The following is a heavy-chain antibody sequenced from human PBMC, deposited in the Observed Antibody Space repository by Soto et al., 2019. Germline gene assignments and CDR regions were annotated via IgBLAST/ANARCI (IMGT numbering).Heavy chain of an antibody. D-gene: IGHD7-27*01. V-gene: IGHV1-69*06. Sequence: QVQLVQSGAEVKKPGSSVKVSCKASGGTFSSYAISWVRQAPGQGLEWMGGIIPIFGTANYAQKFQGRVTITADKSTSTAYRELSSLRSEDTAVYYCAGGGGAGGLGRKASFDYWGQGTLVTVSS. CDR2: IIPIFGTA. J-gene: IGHJ4*02. CDR3: AGGGGAGGLGRKASFDY. CDR1: GGTFSSYA.